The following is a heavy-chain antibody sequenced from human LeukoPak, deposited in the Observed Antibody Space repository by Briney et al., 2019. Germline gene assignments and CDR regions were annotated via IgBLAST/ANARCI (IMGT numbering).Heavy chain of an antibody. D-gene: IGHD2-15*01. V-gene: IGHV3-21*01. CDR1: GFTFSSYS. Sequence: GGSLRLSCAASGFTFSSYSMNWVRQAPGKGPEWVSSISSSSSYIYYADSVKGRFTISRDNAKNSLYLQMNSLRAEDTAVYYCASQPVVVAAYFDYWGQGTLVTVSS. CDR2: ISSSSSYI. J-gene: IGHJ4*02. CDR3: ASQPVVVAAYFDY.